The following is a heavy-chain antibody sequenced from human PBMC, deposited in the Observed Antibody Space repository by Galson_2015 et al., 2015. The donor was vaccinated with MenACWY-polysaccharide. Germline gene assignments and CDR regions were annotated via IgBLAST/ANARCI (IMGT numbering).Heavy chain of an antibody. J-gene: IGHJ6*02. CDR2: IKRDESEK. CDR3: ARGHYGLDV. Sequence: SLRLSCAASGFTFSSYWMSWVRQAPGKGLEWVAHIKRDESEKYYVDSVKGRFAISRDNSKNSLYLQMNSLRAEDTAVHSCARGHYGLDVWGQGTTVIVSS. V-gene: IGHV3-7*03. CDR1: GFTFSSYW.